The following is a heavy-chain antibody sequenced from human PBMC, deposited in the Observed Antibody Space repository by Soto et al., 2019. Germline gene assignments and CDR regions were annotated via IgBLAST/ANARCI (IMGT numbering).Heavy chain of an antibody. D-gene: IGHD3-10*01. CDR3: ARGPRGLGSL. Sequence: SETLSLTCAVYGGSFSGYYWSWIRQPPGKGLEWIGEINHSGSTNYNPSLKSRVTISVDTSKNQFSLKLSSVTAADTAVYYWARGPRGLGSLWGQGTLVPVSS. CDR2: INHSGST. CDR1: GGSFSGYY. V-gene: IGHV4-34*01. J-gene: IGHJ1*01.